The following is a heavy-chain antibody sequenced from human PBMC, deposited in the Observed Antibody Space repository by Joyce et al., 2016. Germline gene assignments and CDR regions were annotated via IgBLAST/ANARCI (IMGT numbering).Heavy chain of an antibody. Sequence: QVQLQQWGAGLLKPSETLSLTCAVYGASFTDDYWSWIRQPPGKGLEWIGEINHIGSTNYNPSLKSRVTVSVDTSKNQFSLKLRSVTAADTALYFCARVSVPGTYETNYWGQGALVTVSS. V-gene: IGHV4-34*01. CDR2: INHIGST. CDR3: ARVSVPGTYETNY. CDR1: GASFTDDY. D-gene: IGHD1/OR15-1a*01. J-gene: IGHJ4*02.